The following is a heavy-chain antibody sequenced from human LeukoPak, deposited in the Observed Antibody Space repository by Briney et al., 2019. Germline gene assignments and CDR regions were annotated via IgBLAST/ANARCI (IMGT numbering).Heavy chain of an antibody. V-gene: IGHV3-74*01. D-gene: IGHD3-10*01. Sequence: PGGSLRLSCAASGFTFSNAWMSWVRQAPGKGLEWVSRIKSDGSSTSYADSVKGRFTISRDNAKNSLFLQMNSLRVEDTAVYYCARDSSMLRGPLVIYYFDFWGQGTLVTVSS. CDR2: IKSDGSST. J-gene: IGHJ4*02. CDR3: ARDSSMLRGPLVIYYFDF. CDR1: GFTFSNAW.